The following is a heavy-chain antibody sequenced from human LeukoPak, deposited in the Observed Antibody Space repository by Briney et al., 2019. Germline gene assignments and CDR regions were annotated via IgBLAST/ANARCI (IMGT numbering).Heavy chain of an antibody. D-gene: IGHD2-2*02. Sequence: GGSLRLSCVASGFTFSSYPMSWVRQAPGKGLEWVSAIGNSGGPTYYADSVKGRFTTSRDNSKNTLYLQMNSLRAEDTALYYCAKQRERPGYTDYWGRGTLVTVSS. V-gene: IGHV3-23*01. CDR2: IGNSGGPT. CDR1: GFTFSSYP. CDR3: AKQRERPGYTDY. J-gene: IGHJ4*02.